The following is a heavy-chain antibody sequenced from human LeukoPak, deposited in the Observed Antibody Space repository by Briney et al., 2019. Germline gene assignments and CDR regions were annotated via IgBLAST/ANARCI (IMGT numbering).Heavy chain of an antibody. CDR2: ISSSSSTI. CDR3: ARDEAPYDFWSGPSEGHFDY. J-gene: IGHJ4*02. V-gene: IGHV3-48*01. Sequence: GGSLRLSCAASGFTFSSYSMNWVRQAPGKGLEWVSYISSSSSTIYYADSVKGRFTISRDNAKNSLYLQMNSLRAEDTAVYYCARDEAPYDFWSGPSEGHFDYWGQGTLVTVSS. D-gene: IGHD3-3*01. CDR1: GFTFSSYS.